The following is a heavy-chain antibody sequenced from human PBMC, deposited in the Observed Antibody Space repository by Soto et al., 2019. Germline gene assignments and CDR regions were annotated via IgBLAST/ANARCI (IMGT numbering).Heavy chain of an antibody. CDR2: ISYDGSNK. CDR3: ARSLVDSSSWYGWGHWFDP. D-gene: IGHD6-13*01. Sequence: GGSLRLSCAASGFTFSSYAMHWVRQAPGKGLEWVAVISYDGSNKYYADSVKGRFTISRDNSKNTLYLQMNSLRAEDTAAYYCARSLVDSSSWYGWGHWFDPWGQGTLVTVSS. J-gene: IGHJ5*02. V-gene: IGHV3-30-3*01. CDR1: GFTFSSYA.